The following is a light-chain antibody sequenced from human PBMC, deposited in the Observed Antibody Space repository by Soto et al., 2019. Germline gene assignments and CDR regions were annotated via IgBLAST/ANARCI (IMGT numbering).Light chain of an antibody. CDR1: QSINSW. CDR2: QAS. V-gene: IGKV1-5*03. Sequence: DIQMTQSPSTLSASVGDRVTIICRASQSINSWLAWYQQKGGKAPKLLISQASNLDSGVPSRFSGSGSGTEFNLTISSLQPEDFATYYYQPYNSFICTFGQGTKVDI. CDR3: QPYNSFICT. J-gene: IGKJ1*01.